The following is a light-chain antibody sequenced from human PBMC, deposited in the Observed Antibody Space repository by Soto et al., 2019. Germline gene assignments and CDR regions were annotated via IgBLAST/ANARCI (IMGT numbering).Light chain of an antibody. CDR2: EVS. J-gene: IGKJ5*01. CDR1: QSLLHNGGETY. CDR3: IPSTQLPPA. V-gene: IGKV2D-29*02. Sequence: DVVLTQTPLSLSVTPGQPASISCKSSQSLLHNGGETYLFWYLQKPGQSPQLLIYEVSTRFSGVPDRFSRSGSGTDFTLDISLVEAEAVAIYYCIPSTQLPPAFGQGTRLDFK.